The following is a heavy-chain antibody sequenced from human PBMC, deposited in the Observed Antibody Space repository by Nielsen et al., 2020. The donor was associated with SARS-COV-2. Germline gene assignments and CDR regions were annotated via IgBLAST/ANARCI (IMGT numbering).Heavy chain of an antibody. Sequence: SETLSLTCAVYGGSFTNYYWRWIRQPPGKGLEWIGEINHSGSTNYNPSLRGRVTISVNTSGNQLSLDLSSVTAADTAFYYCARGEGDSSGYYFYWYFDLWGRGTLVTVSS. J-gene: IGHJ2*01. V-gene: IGHV4-34*01. CDR3: ARGEGDSSGYYFYWYFDL. CDR2: INHSGST. D-gene: IGHD3-22*01. CDR1: GGSFTNYY.